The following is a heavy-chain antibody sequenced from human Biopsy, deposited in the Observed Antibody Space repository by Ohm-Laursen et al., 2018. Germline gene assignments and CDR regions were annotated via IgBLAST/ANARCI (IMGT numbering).Heavy chain of an antibody. D-gene: IGHD1-26*01. V-gene: IGHV1-2*02. Sequence: SVKVSCKASGYTFTGYYMHWVRQAPGQGLEWMGWINPNSGGTNYAQKFQGRVTMTRDTSISTAYMELSRLRSDDAAVYYCATITRGATRFPFDYWGQGTLVTVSS. CDR1: GYTFTGYY. CDR2: INPNSGGT. J-gene: IGHJ4*02. CDR3: ATITRGATRFPFDY.